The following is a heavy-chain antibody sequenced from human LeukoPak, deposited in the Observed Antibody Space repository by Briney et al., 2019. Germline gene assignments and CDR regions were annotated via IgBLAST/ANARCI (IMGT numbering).Heavy chain of an antibody. CDR2: INPNSGGT. J-gene: IGHJ3*02. Sequence: ASVTVSCKASGYTFTGYYIHWVRQAPGQGLEWMGWINPNSGGTNYAQKFQGRVTMTRDTSISTAYMELSRLRSDDTAVYYCARDLSYYYDSYAFDIWGQGTMVTVSS. V-gene: IGHV1-2*02. CDR3: ARDLSYYYDSYAFDI. D-gene: IGHD3-22*01. CDR1: GYTFTGYY.